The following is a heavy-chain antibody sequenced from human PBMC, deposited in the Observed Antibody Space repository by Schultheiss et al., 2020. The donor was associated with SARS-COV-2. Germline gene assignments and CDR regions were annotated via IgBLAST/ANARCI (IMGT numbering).Heavy chain of an antibody. CDR1: GFTFSDYY. V-gene: IGHV3-69-1*01. D-gene: IGHD6-13*01. J-gene: IGHJ6*02. Sequence: GGSLRLSCAASGFTFSDYYMNWVRQAPGKGLEWVSSISSSSTIYYADSVKGRFTISRDNAKNSLYLQMNSLRAEDTAVYYCAITTVGIAAAWDGMDVWGQGTTVTVSS. CDR3: AITTVGIAAAWDGMDV. CDR2: ISSSSTI.